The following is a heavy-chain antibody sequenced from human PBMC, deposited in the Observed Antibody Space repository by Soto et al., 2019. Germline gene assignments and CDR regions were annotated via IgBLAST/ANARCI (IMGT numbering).Heavy chain of an antibody. CDR3: AKVAMYYYDSRGYYLDY. D-gene: IGHD3-22*01. CDR1: GLTFGRYG. J-gene: IGHJ4*02. Sequence: GGSLRLSCAASGLTFGRYGMHWVRQAPGKGLEWVAVISYDGSNKYYADSVKGRFTISRDNSKNTLYLHMNSLTAEDTAVYYCAKVAMYYYDSRGYYLDYWGQGTLVTVSS. CDR2: ISYDGSNK. V-gene: IGHV3-30*18.